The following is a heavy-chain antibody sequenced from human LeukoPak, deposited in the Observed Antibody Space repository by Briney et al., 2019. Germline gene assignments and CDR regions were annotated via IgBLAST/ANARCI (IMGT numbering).Heavy chain of an antibody. D-gene: IGHD1-26*01. Sequence: GGSLRLSCAASGSTFSTYSMNWVRQAPGKGLERISYISSGSSTISYADSVKGRFTISRDNAKNSLYLQMNSLRDEDTAVYYCARDPPGATKRVAFDIWGQGTVVTVSS. V-gene: IGHV3-48*02. CDR2: ISSGSSTI. CDR1: GSTFSTYS. J-gene: IGHJ3*02. CDR3: ARDPPGATKRVAFDI.